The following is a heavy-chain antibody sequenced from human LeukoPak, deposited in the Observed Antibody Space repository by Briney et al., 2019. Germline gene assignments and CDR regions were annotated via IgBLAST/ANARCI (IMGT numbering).Heavy chain of an antibody. D-gene: IGHD4-17*01. CDR2: IYYSGST. CDR1: GGSISSYY. V-gene: IGHV4-59*01. Sequence: SETLSLTCTVSGGSISSYYWSWIRQPPGKGLEWIGYIYYSGSTNYNPSLKSRVTISVDTSKNQFSLKLSSVTAAYPAVYYCARETTVTALDYWGQGTLVTVSS. CDR3: ARETTVTALDY. J-gene: IGHJ4*02.